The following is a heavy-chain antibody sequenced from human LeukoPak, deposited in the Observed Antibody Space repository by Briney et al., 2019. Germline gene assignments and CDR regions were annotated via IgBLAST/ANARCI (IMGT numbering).Heavy chain of an antibody. CDR1: GFTFSSYW. Sequence: GGSLRLSCAASGFTFSSYWMSWVRQAPGKGLEWVANIKQDGSEKYYVDSVKGRFTISRDNAKNSLYLQMNSLRAEDTAVYYCARALSSSGYYYSYYYYYMDVWGKGTTVTISS. V-gene: IGHV3-7*01. D-gene: IGHD3-22*01. CDR3: ARALSSSGYYYSYYYYYMDV. J-gene: IGHJ6*03. CDR2: IKQDGSEK.